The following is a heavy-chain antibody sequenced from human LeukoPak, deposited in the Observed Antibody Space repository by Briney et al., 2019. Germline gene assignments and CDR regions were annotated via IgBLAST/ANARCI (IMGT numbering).Heavy chain of an antibody. CDR2: IYHSGST. J-gene: IGHJ4*02. D-gene: IGHD3-3*01. Sequence: SETLSLTCTVSGGSISSSSYYWGWIRQPPGKGLEWIGCIYHSGSTYYNPSLKSRVTISVDRSKNQFSLKLSSVTAADTAVYYCARGYDFWSGYPFDYWGQGTLVTVSS. CDR1: GGSISSSSYY. V-gene: IGHV4-39*07. CDR3: ARGYDFWSGYPFDY.